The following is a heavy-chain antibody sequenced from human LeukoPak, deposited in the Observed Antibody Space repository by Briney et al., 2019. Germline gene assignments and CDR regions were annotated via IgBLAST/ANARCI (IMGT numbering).Heavy chain of an antibody. D-gene: IGHD6-19*01. CDR1: GGTFSSYA. CDR3: ARVGSGWSCADKLIDY. CDR2: IIPILGIA. J-gene: IGHJ4*02. Sequence: SVKVSCKASGGTFSSYAISWVRQAPGQGLEWMGRIIPILGIANYAQKFQGRVTITADKSTSTAYMELSSLRSEDTAVYYCARVGSGWSCADKLIDYWGQGTLVTVSS. V-gene: IGHV1-69*04.